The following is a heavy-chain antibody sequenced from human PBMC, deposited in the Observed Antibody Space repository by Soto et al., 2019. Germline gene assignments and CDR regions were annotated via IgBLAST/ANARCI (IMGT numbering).Heavy chain of an antibody. Sequence: QVQLVQSGGEVKKPGASVKVSCKTSGYSFTTYGIRWVRQAPGQGPVWMGWISGYNGNTNYAQKFQGRVTMTTDTSTSTAYMELRSLRSDDTAVYYCAREGPAPYYYYGMDVWGQGSTVAVSS. V-gene: IGHV1-18*01. CDR2: ISGYNGNT. CDR3: AREGPAPYYYYGMDV. J-gene: IGHJ6*02. CDR1: GYSFTTYG.